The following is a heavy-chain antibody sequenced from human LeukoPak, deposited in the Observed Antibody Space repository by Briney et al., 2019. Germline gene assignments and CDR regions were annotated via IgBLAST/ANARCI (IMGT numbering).Heavy chain of an antibody. CDR3: ARGRRFLKWQGYNWNQRYFDY. Sequence: SETLSLTCAVYGGSFSGYYWSWIRQPPGKGLEWIGEINHSGSTNYNPSLKSRVTISVDTSKNQFSLKLSSVTAADTAVYYCARGRRFLKWQGYNWNQRYFDYWGQGTLVTVSS. CDR1: GGSFSGYY. J-gene: IGHJ4*02. V-gene: IGHV4-34*01. CDR2: INHSGST. D-gene: IGHD1-20*01.